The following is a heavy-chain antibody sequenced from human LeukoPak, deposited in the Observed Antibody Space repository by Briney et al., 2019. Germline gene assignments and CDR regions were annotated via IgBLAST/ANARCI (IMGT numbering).Heavy chain of an antibody. CDR2: IYSGGST. V-gene: IGHV3-66*02. Sequence: GGSLRLSCAASGFTVSSNYMSWVRQAPGKGLEWVSVIYSGGSTYYADSVKGRFTISRDNSKNTLYLQMNSLRAEDTAVYYCAGWTSAISGVDAFDIWGQGTMVTVSS. CDR1: GFTVSSNY. D-gene: IGHD2-21*02. CDR3: AGWTSAISGVDAFDI. J-gene: IGHJ3*02.